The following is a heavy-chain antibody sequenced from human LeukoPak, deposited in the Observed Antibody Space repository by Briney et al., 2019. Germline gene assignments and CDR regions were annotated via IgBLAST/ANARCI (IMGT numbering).Heavy chain of an antibody. D-gene: IGHD3-10*01. CDR2: ISGSGGST. V-gene: IGHV3-23*01. Sequence: GGSLRLSCAASGFTFSSYAMNWVRQAPGKGLEWVSAISGSGGSTYYADSVKGRFTISRDNSKNTLYLQMNSLRAEDTALYYCAHLLGAFDIWGQGTMVTVSS. CDR3: AHLLGAFDI. J-gene: IGHJ3*02. CDR1: GFTFSSYA.